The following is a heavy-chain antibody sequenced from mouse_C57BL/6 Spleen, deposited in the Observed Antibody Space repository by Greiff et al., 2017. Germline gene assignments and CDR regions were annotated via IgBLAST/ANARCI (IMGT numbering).Heavy chain of an antibody. CDR3: TKEFDYYGSINLFAY. CDR1: GFTFSSYA. Sequence: EVQLVESGEGLVKPGGSLKLSCAASGFTFSSYAMSWVRQTPEKRLEWVAYISSGGDYIYYADTVKGRFTISRDNARNTLYLQMSSLKSEDTAMYYCTKEFDYYGSINLFAYWGQGTLVTVSA. CDR2: ISSGGDYI. D-gene: IGHD1-1*01. V-gene: IGHV5-9-1*02. J-gene: IGHJ3*01.